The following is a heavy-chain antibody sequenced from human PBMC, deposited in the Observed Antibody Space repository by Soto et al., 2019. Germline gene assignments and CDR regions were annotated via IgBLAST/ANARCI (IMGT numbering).Heavy chain of an antibody. J-gene: IGHJ6*03. D-gene: IGHD3-9*01. Sequence: GGSLRLSCAASGFTFSSYGMHWVRQAPGKGLEWVAVISYDGSNKYYADSVKGRFTISRDNSKNTLYLQMNSLRAEDTAVYYCAKDRYYDILTGYGYYMDVWGKGTTVTVSS. CDR2: ISYDGSNK. CDR1: GFTFSSYG. CDR3: AKDRYYDILTGYGYYMDV. V-gene: IGHV3-30*18.